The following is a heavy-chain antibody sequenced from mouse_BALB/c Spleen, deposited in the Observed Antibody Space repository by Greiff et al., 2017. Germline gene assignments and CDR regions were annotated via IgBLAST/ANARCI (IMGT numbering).Heavy chain of an antibody. CDR3: ASQLRLRTWFAY. J-gene: IGHJ3*01. CDR2: ILPGSGST. D-gene: IGHD1-2*01. CDR1: GYTFSSYW. V-gene: IGHV1-9*01. Sequence: QVQLQQSGAELMKPGASVKISCKATGYTFSSYWIEWVKQRPGHGLEWIGEILPGSGSTNYNEKFKGKATFTADTSSNTAYMQLSSLTSEDSAVYYCASQLRLRTWFAYWGQGTLVTVSA.